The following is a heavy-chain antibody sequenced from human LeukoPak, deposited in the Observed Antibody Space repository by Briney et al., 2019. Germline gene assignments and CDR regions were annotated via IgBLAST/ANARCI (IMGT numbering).Heavy chain of an antibody. V-gene: IGHV3-23*01. CDR2: ISGSGGST. Sequence: GGSLRLSCAASGFTFSSYAMSWVRQAPGKGLEWVSAISGSGGSTYYADSVKGWFTISRDNSKNTLYLQVNSLRAEDTAVYYCAKTSITMVRGPYYFDYWGQGTLVTVSS. CDR3: AKTSITMVRGPYYFDY. CDR1: GFTFSSYA. D-gene: IGHD3-10*01. J-gene: IGHJ4*02.